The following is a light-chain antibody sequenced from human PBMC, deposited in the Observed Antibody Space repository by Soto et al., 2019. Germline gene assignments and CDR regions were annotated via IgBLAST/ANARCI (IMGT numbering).Light chain of an antibody. CDR3: QQYGSSPL. V-gene: IGKV3-20*01. CDR1: QSISSSY. Sequence: EIVLTQSPGTLSLSPGEGGTLSCRASQSISSSYLAWYQQKPGQSPRLLIYAASSRATGIPDRFSGSGSGTDFTLTISRLEPEDFAVYYCQQYGSSPLFGQGTKLEIK. J-gene: IGKJ2*01. CDR2: AAS.